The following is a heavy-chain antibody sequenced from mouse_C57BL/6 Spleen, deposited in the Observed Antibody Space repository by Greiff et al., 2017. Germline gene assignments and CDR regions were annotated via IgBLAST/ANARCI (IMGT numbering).Heavy chain of an antibody. V-gene: IGHV1-74*01. D-gene: IGHD1-1*01. CDR3: AREDYGSSYWYFDV. CDR1: GYTFTSYW. Sequence: QVQLKQPGAELVKPGASVTVSCKASGYTFTSYWMHWVKQRPGQGLEWIGRIHPSDSDTNYNQKFKGKATLTVDKSSSTAYMQLSSLTSEDSAVYYCAREDYGSSYWYFDVWGTGTTVTVSS. J-gene: IGHJ1*03. CDR2: IHPSDSDT.